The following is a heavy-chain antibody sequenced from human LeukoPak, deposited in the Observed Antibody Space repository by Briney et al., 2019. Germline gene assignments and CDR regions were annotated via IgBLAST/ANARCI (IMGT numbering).Heavy chain of an antibody. V-gene: IGHV3-49*04. CDR3: TGSFGELTFFDY. Sequence: GGSLRLSCTASGFSFGDYGMSWVRQAPGKGLEWVGFIRSKVYGGTTEYVASVKGRFTISRDYSKSIGYLQMNSLKTEDTAVYYCTGSFGELTFFDYWGQGTLVTVSS. CDR1: GFSFGDYG. D-gene: IGHD3-10*01. CDR2: IRSKVYGGTT. J-gene: IGHJ4*02.